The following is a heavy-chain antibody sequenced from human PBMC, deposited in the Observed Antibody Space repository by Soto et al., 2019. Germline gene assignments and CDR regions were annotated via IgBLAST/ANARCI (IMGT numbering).Heavy chain of an antibody. D-gene: IGHD3-10*01. CDR2: INGDGTST. Sequence: EVQLVESGGGLVQPGGSLRLSCAASGFTFSSYWIHWVCQAPGKGLEWVSRINGDGTSTSHADSVRGRFTISRDNARNSLVLQMTSPSTEDSAVNYCVSACITSDCKDLDTWGRGTRVTVTS. CDR3: VSACITSDCKDLDT. CDR1: GFTFSSYW. V-gene: IGHV3-74*01. J-gene: IGHJ5*02.